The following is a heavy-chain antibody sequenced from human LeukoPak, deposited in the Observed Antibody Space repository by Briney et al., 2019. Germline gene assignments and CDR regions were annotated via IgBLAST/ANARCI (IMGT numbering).Heavy chain of an antibody. CDR1: GGSISSYY. CDR2: IYYSGST. D-gene: IGHD6-13*01. Sequence: SETLSLTCTVSGGSISSYYWSWIRQPPGKGLEWIGYIYYSGSTNYNPSLKSRVTISVDTSKNQFSLKLSSVTAADTAVYYCARAVSWTDYYYYMDVWAKGTTVTVSS. J-gene: IGHJ6*03. CDR3: ARAVSWTDYYYYMDV. V-gene: IGHV4-59*01.